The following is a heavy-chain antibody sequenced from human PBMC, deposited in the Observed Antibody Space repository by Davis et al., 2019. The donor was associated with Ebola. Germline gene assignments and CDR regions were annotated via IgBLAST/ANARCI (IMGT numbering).Heavy chain of an antibody. CDR2: IWYDGSNK. D-gene: IGHD1-26*01. CDR3: ARNALAGSIVGARSPFDY. V-gene: IGHV3-33*08. CDR1: GFTFSSHG. Sequence: GESPKIPCAASGFTFSSHGMHRVRQAPGKGLEWVAVIWYDGSNKYYADSVKGRFTISRDNSKNTLYLQMNSLRAEDTAVYYCARNALAGSIVGARSPFDYWGQGTLVTVSS. J-gene: IGHJ4*02.